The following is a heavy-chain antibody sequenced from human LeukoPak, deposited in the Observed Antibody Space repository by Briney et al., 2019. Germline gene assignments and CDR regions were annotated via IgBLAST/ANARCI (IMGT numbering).Heavy chain of an antibody. CDR1: GYTGDY. Sequence: GSVKVSCKASGYTGDYMHWVRQAPGQGLEWMGWMNLNSRGTNYAQKFQGRVTVNRDPSISTAYMEVSRLRSDDTAVYYCVTEDTSGWHNDYWGQGTLVIVSS. J-gene: IGHJ4*02. CDR2: MNLNSRGT. D-gene: IGHD6-19*01. CDR3: VTEDTSGWHNDY. V-gene: IGHV1-2*02.